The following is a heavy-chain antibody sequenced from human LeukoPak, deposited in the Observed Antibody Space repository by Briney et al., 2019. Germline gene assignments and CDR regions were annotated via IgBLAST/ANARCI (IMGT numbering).Heavy chain of an antibody. CDR1: GFTFSSYW. D-gene: IGHD4-17*01. J-gene: IGHJ4*02. CDR3: ARESGSVTSEVDFDY. Sequence: RSGGSLRLSCAASGFTFSSYWMSWVRQAPGKGLEWVATIRQDGSQKYYVDSVKGRFTISRDNAKNSLYLQMSSLRAEDTAVYYCARESGSVTSEVDFDYWGQGTLVTVSS. CDR2: IRQDGSQK. V-gene: IGHV3-7*01.